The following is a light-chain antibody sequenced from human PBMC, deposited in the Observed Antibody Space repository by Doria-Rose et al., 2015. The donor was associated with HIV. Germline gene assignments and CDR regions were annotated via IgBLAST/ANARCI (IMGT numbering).Light chain of an antibody. CDR1: QAIRND. CDR2: AAS. J-gene: IGKJ1*01. CDR3: LQDYSYPPWT. V-gene: IGKV1-6*01. Sequence: TQSPSSLSASVGDRVTITCRASQAIRNDLGWYHQKPGKAPKSLIYAASTLQSGVPPRFSGNGSGTDSTLTISSLQPEDSATYYCLQDYSYPPWTFGQGTKVEMK.